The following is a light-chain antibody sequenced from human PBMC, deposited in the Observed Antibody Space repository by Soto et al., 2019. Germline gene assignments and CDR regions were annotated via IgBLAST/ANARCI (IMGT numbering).Light chain of an antibody. V-gene: IGLV2-11*01. CDR3: CSYAGPYSYV. CDR2: EVN. CDR1: SSDIGAYDY. Sequence: QSVLTQPASLSGSPGQSITISCTGTSSDIGAYDYVSWFQQHPGKAPKLMISEVNNRPSGVPDRFSGSKSANTASLTISGLQAEDEGDYFCCSYAGPYSYVFGTGTKVTVL. J-gene: IGLJ1*01.